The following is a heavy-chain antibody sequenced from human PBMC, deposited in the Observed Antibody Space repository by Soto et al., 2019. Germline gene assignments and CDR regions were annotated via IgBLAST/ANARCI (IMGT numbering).Heavy chain of an antibody. CDR2: INPSGGGA. CDR3: ARDPPTRRGTHGFDY. CDR1: GYTFTTYY. Sequence: QVQLVQSGAEVKKPGASVTVSCKASGYTFTTYYIHWVRQAPGHGLEWMGIINPSGGGATYAQQFRARLTVTTDTSTSTVNMALSSLRSEDTAVYFCARDPPTRRGTHGFDYWGQGTLVTVSS. J-gene: IGHJ4*02. V-gene: IGHV1-46*01.